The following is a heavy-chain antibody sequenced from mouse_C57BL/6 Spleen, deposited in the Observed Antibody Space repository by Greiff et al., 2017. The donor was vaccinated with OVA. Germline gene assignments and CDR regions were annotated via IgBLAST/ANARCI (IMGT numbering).Heavy chain of an antibody. J-gene: IGHJ2*01. CDR3: ARHATMITTAFDY. CDR2: ISSGGSYT. D-gene: IGHD2-4*01. CDR1: GFTFSSYG. V-gene: IGHV5-6*01. Sequence: EVQLVESGGDLVKPGGSLKLSCAASGFTFSSYGMSWVRQTPDKRLEWVATISSGGSYTYYPDSVKGRFTISRDNAKNTLYLQMSSLKSEDTAMYYCARHATMITTAFDYWSQGTTLTVSS.